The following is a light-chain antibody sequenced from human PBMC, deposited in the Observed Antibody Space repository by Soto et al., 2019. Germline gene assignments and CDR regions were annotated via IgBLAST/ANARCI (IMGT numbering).Light chain of an antibody. Sequence: QSALTQPASVSGSPGQSITISCTGTSSDVGAYKYVSWYQQHPGKAPKLMIYDVSYRPSGVSNRFSGSKSGNTASLTISGLQAEDEADYYCSSYTSSSTLFGTRTKVTVL. CDR3: SSYTSSSTL. J-gene: IGLJ1*01. V-gene: IGLV2-14*01. CDR1: SSDVGAYKY. CDR2: DVS.